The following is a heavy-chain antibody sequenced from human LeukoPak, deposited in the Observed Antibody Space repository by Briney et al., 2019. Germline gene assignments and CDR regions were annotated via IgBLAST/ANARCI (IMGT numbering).Heavy chain of an antibody. V-gene: IGHV3-23*01. CDR1: GFTFNSYA. D-gene: IGHD6-13*01. Sequence: GGSLRLSCAASGFTFNSYAMSWVRQAPGKGLEWVSAISSSGGSTYYAASVKGRFSISRDNSKSTLFLQMNSLRAEDTAVYYCAESGGYSSGWYYYFDYWGQGTLVTVSS. J-gene: IGHJ4*02. CDR3: AESGGYSSGWYYYFDY. CDR2: ISSSGGST.